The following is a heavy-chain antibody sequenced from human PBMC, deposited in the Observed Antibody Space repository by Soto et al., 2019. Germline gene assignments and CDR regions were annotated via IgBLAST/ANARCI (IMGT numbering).Heavy chain of an antibody. V-gene: IGHV3-30*04. CDR1: GFTFSDYA. J-gene: IGHJ6*02. CDR3: ATCSGGRCYGALGGTLDYYGMDV. CDR2: MSEDGSIE. D-gene: IGHD2-15*01. Sequence: QVQLVESGGGVVQPGRYLRLSCAASGFTFSDYALHWVRQAPGKGLEWVAVMSEDGSIEFNGDSVKRRFTISRDNSKKMLYLQMNSLRPEDTAIYYCATCSGGRCYGALGGTLDYYGMDVWGQGTTVTVSS.